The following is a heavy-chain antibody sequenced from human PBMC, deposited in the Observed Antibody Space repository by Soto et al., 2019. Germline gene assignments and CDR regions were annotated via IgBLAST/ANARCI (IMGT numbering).Heavy chain of an antibody. Sequence: SETLSLTCTVSGGSISSYYWSWIRQPPGKGLEWIGYIYYSGSTNYNPSLKSRVTISVDTSKNQFSLKLSSVTAADTAVYYCARARDSSGLPSPPYFDYWGQGTLVTVSS. CDR1: GGSISSYY. CDR2: IYYSGST. J-gene: IGHJ4*02. V-gene: IGHV4-59*01. CDR3: ARARDSSGLPSPPYFDY. D-gene: IGHD3-22*01.